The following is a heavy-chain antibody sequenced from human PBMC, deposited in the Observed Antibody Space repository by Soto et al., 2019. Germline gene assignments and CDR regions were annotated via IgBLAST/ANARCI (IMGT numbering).Heavy chain of an antibody. CDR3: AKASNYDFWSGSSPPNSYYFDY. J-gene: IGHJ4*02. Sequence: PGGSLRLSCAASGFTFDDYAMHWVRQAPGKGLEWVSGISWNSGSIGYADSVKGRFTISRDNAKNSLYLQMNSLRAEDTALYYRAKASNYDFWSGSSPPNSYYFDYWGQGTLVTVSS. CDR2: ISWNSGSI. V-gene: IGHV3-9*01. D-gene: IGHD3-3*01. CDR1: GFTFDDYA.